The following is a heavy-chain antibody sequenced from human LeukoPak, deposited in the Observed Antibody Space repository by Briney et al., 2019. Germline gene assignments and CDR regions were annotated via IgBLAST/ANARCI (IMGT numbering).Heavy chain of an antibody. V-gene: IGHV3-23*01. CDR3: AETVSGSHSYQGGDY. CDR1: GFTFDTYR. CDR2: ISGSGGNT. D-gene: IGHD3-16*02. Sequence: QPGGSLRLSCAASGFTFDTYRMNWVRQAPGKGLEWVSAISGSGGNTYYADSVKGRFTMSRDNSKNTLYLQMNSLRAEDTAVYFCAETVSGSHSYQGGDYWGQGTLVTVST. J-gene: IGHJ4*02.